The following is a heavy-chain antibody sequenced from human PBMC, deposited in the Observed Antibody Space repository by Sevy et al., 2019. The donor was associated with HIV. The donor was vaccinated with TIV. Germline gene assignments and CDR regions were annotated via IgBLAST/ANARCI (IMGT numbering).Heavy chain of an antibody. V-gene: IGHV1-2*02. CDR2: INPNRGGT. CDR3: ARAKNYYDTNIDY. CDR1: GYTFTGYY. Sequence: ASVKVSCKASGYTFTGYYMHWVRQAPGQGLEWMGWINPNRGGTNYAQKFQGRVTMTRDTSISTAYMELSRLRSDDTAVYYCARAKNYYDTNIDYWGQGTLVTVSS. D-gene: IGHD3-22*01. J-gene: IGHJ4*02.